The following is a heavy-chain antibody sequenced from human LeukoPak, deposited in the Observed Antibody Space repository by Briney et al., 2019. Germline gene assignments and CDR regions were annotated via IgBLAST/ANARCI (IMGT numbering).Heavy chain of an antibody. CDR1: GFSFGSSV. V-gene: IGHV3-23*01. CDR3: AKGAYSSGPNWFGP. CDR2: ITADGGGT. D-gene: IGHD6-19*01. J-gene: IGHJ5*02. Sequence: GGSLRLSCAASGFSFGSSVMSWVRQAPGKGLEWVSAITADGGGTNHADPVKGRFTISRDNSKSTLYLQMNSLRAEDTAVYYCAKGAYSSGPNWFGPWGQGTLVTVSS.